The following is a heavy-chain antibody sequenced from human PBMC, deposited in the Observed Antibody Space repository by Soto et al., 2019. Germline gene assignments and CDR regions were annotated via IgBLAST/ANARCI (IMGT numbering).Heavy chain of an antibody. Sequence: QVQLVESGGGVVQPGRSLRLSCAASGFTFSSYAMHWVRQAPGKGLEWVAVIWYDGSNKYYADSVKGRFTISRDNSKNTLYLQMNSLRAEDTAVYYCARVSSEGDFWSGYSYYFDYWGQGTLVTVSS. CDR2: IWYDGSNK. V-gene: IGHV3-33*08. CDR3: ARVSSEGDFWSGYSYYFDY. D-gene: IGHD3-3*01. CDR1: GFTFSSYA. J-gene: IGHJ4*02.